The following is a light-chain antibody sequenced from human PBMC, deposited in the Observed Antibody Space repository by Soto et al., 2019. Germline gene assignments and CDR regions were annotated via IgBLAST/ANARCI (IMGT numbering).Light chain of an antibody. V-gene: IGLV2-14*01. CDR2: EVT. J-gene: IGLJ1*01. CDR1: TDDVGRYNY. CDR3: NSYTSDSTYV. Sequence: QSVLTQPASVSGSPGQSITISCTGTTDDVGRYNYVSWYQQHPGKAPKLLIYEVTNRPSGVPDRFSGSRSDNTATLTISRLLTEDEADYYCNSYTSDSTYVFGTGTKLTVL.